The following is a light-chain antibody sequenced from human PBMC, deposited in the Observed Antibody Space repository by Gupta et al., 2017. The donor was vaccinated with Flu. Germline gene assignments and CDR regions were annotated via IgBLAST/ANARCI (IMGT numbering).Light chain of an antibody. Sequence: GTLSLSPGERATLSCRASQSVSSNYFTWHQQNPGQAPRLLIYGASSTATSLPDRISGSGSAADFTLTISRLDPEDSAVYYCQQYGISMYTFGQGTKLEMK. J-gene: IGKJ2*01. CDR3: QQYGISMYT. V-gene: IGKV3-20*01. CDR1: QSVSSNY. CDR2: GAS.